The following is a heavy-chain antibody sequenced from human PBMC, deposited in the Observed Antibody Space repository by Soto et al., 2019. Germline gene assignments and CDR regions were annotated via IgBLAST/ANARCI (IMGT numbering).Heavy chain of an antibody. CDR2: INHSGST. J-gene: IGHJ4*02. CDR1: GGSFSGYY. CDR3: ARGRSSMVRGVKPWPYYDY. Sequence: SETLSLTCAVYGGSFSGYYWSWIRQPPGKGLEWIGEINHSGSTNYNPSLKSRVTISVDTSKNQFSLKLSSVTAADTAVYYCARGRSSMVRGVKPWPYYDYWGQGTLVTVSS. V-gene: IGHV4-34*01. D-gene: IGHD3-10*01.